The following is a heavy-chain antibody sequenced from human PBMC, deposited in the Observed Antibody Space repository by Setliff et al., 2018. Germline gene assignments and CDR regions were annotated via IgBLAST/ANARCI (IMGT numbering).Heavy chain of an antibody. CDR3: ARDGVSYAMDV. Sequence: GSLRLSCGASGFTYKNDWVSWVRQAPGKGLEWLASINPDGSEKYYADSVKGRFTISRDNAKNSLSLQMNNLRVEDTALYSCARDGVSYAMDVWGHGTTVTVSS. CDR1: GFTYKNDW. CDR2: INPDGSEK. V-gene: IGHV3-7*01. J-gene: IGHJ6*02.